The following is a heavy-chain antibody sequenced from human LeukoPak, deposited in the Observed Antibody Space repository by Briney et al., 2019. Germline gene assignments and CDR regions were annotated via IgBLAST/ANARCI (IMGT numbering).Heavy chain of an antibody. V-gene: IGHV4-34*01. Sequence: SETLSLTCAVYGGSFSGYYWSWIRQPPGKGLEWIGEINHSGSTNYNPSLKSRVTISVDTSKNQCSLKLSSVTAADTAVYYCARVKKGPRLVPFDYWGQGTLVTVSS. CDR1: GGSFSGYY. J-gene: IGHJ4*02. CDR3: ARVKKGPRLVPFDY. CDR2: INHSGST. D-gene: IGHD3-22*01.